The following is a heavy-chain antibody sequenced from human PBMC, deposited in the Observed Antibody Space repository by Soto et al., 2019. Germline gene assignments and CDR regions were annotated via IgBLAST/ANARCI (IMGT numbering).Heavy chain of an antibody. D-gene: IGHD4-17*01. V-gene: IGHV3-74*01. J-gene: IGHJ4*02. Sequence: GGSLRLSCAASGFTFSSYWMHWVRQAPGKGLVWVSRINSDGSSTSYADSVKGRFTISRDNAKNTLYLQMNSLRAEDTAVYYCARVAYGDYNDYWGQGTLVTVSS. CDR2: INSDGSST. CDR1: GFTFSSYW. CDR3: ARVAYGDYNDY.